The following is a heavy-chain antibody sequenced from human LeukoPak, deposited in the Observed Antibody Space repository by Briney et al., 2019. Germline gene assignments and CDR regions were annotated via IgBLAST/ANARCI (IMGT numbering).Heavy chain of an antibody. V-gene: IGHV3-30*02. CDR3: AKDRVLSSLGEYFQH. J-gene: IGHJ1*01. Sequence: GGSLRLSCAASGFTFSSYGMHWVRQAPGKGLEWVAFIRYDGSNKYYADSVKGRFTISRDNSKNTLYLQMNSLRAEDTAVYYCAKDRVLSSLGEYFQHRGQGTLVTVSS. CDR2: IRYDGSNK. CDR1: GFTFSSYG. D-gene: IGHD3-16*01.